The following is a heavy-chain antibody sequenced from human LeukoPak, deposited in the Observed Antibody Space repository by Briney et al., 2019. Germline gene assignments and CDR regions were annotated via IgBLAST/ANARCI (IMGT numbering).Heavy chain of an antibody. Sequence: GGSLRLSCAASGFTFSTYDMHWVRQATGKGLEWVSGIGTAGDPYYADSVKGRFTISRENAKNSLDLQMNSLRAGDTAVYYCARAPPRCHYNGMDVWGKGTTVTVS. CDR3: ARAPPRCHYNGMDV. CDR2: IGTAGDP. V-gene: IGHV3-13*05. J-gene: IGHJ6*04. CDR1: GFTFSTYD. D-gene: IGHD4-17*01.